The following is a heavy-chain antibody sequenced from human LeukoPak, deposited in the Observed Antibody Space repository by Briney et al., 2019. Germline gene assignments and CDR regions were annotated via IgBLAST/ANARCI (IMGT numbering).Heavy chain of an antibody. CDR3: ARYCNGGSCYSGYDY. CDR2: ISTNGGGT. V-gene: IGHV3-64*01. Sequence: GGSLRLSCAASGFTFSTYAMHWVRQAPGKGLEYVSAISTNGGGTYYANSVKGRFTISRDNSKNTLYLQMGSLRAEDMAVYYCARYCNGGSCYSGYDYWGQGTLVTVSS. CDR1: GFTFSTYA. J-gene: IGHJ4*02. D-gene: IGHD2-15*01.